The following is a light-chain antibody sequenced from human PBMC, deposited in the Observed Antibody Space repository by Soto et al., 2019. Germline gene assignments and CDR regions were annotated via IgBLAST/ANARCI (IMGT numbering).Light chain of an antibody. Sequence: EIVLTQSPGTLSLSPGERATLSCRASQSVSNNYLAWYQQQPGQAPRLLLYDASSRATGIPDRVSGSGSATDFTLTISRLEPEDFAVYYCQQYARPPYAFGQGTKVDIK. CDR1: QSVSNNY. CDR3: QQYARPPYA. CDR2: DAS. J-gene: IGKJ2*01. V-gene: IGKV3-20*01.